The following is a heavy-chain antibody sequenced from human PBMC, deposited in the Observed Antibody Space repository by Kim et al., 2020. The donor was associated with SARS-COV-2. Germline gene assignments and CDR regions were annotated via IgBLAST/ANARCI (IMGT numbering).Heavy chain of an antibody. D-gene: IGHD3-22*01. V-gene: IGHV3-23*01. J-gene: IGHJ3*02. CDR1: GFTFSSYA. Sequence: GGSLRLSCAASGFTFSSYAMSWVRQAPGKGLEWVSAISGSGGSTYYADSVKGRFTISRDNSKNTLYLQMNSLRAEDTAVYYCARWHYYDSSGYYGGVAFDIWGQGTMVTVSS. CDR2: ISGSGGST. CDR3: ARWHYYDSSGYYGGVAFDI.